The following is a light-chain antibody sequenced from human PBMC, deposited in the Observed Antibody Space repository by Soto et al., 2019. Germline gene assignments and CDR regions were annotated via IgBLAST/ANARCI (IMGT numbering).Light chain of an antibody. CDR1: HSISTN. J-gene: IGKJ1*01. CDR2: GAS. Sequence: EIIMTQSPATLSVSPGEGATLSCRTSHSISTNLAWYQHKRGQSPRLLVYGASTRATGVPARFSGSGSGAEFTLSISSLQSEDFAIYYCQQTHSAPRTFGQGTRLDIK. CDR3: QQTHSAPRT. V-gene: IGKV3-15*01.